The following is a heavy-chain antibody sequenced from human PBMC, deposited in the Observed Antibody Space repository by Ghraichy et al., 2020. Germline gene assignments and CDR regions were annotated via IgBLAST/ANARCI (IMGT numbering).Heavy chain of an antibody. CDR3: ARLAYYGSGSNREY. CDR2: VYYSGST. D-gene: IGHD3-10*01. J-gene: IGHJ4*02. V-gene: IGHV4-39*01. Sequence: SETLSLPCTVSGGSISSSPYYWGWIRQPPGKGLEWIGSVYYSGSTYYNPSLKSRVTISVDTSKNQFSLKLSSVSAADTAMYYCARLAYYGSGSNREYWGQGTLVTVSS. CDR1: GGSISSSPYY.